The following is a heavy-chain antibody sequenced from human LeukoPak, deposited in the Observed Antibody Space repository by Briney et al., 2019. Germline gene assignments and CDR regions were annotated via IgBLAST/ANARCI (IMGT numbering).Heavy chain of an antibody. D-gene: IGHD6-13*01. V-gene: IGHV1-46*01. Sequence: ASXXXSCXASGYTFTSYYMHWVRQAPGQGXXXXXIXNPSGGSTSYAQKFQGRVTMTRDTSTSTVYMELSSLRSEDTAVYYCARMLDARTIAAAGEEGYWGQGTLVTVSS. CDR3: ARMLDARTIAAAGEEGY. CDR2: XNPSGGST. CDR1: GYTFTSYY. J-gene: IGHJ4*02.